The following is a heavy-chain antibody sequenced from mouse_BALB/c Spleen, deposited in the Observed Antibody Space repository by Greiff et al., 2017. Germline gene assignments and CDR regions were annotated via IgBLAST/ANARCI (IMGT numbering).Heavy chain of an antibody. D-gene: IGHD2-4*01. CDR1: GYTFTSYT. J-gene: IGHJ3*01. CDR3: ARSSYDYDGTWFAY. V-gene: IGHV1-4*01. CDR2: INPSSGYT. Sequence: VKLMESGAELARPGASVKMSCKASGYTFTSYTMHWVNQRPGQGLEWIGYINPSSGYTNYNQKFKDKATLTADKSSSTAYMQLSSLTSEDSAVYYCARSSYDYDGTWFAYWGQGTLVTVSA.